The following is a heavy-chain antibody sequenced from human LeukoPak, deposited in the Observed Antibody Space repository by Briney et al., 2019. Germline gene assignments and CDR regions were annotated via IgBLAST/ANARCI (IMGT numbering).Heavy chain of an antibody. CDR3: TRDGDRITIFVVVIPPDDYYYYMDD. CDR2: IRSKAYGDKT. V-gene: IGHV3-49*03. J-gene: IGHJ6*03. Sequence: PAQSLRLSCTASGFTFGNYAMSWFRQAPGKGLQWDGCIRSKAYGDKTEYAASVKGRFTTSRDDSKCIVYLQMNSLETEDTAVYDCTRDGDRITIFVVVIPPDDYYYYMDDWGKGTTVTVSS. CDR1: GFTFGNYA. D-gene: IGHD3-3*01.